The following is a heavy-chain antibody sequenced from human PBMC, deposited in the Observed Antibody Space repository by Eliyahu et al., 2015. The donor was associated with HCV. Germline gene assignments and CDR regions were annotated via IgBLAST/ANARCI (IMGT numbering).Heavy chain of an antibody. Sequence: KGRFTISRDDSKNTAYLQMDSLKTEDTAVYYCTRDYCGGDCFLYYYYMDAWGKGTSVTVSS. D-gene: IGHD2-21*02. CDR3: TRDYCGGDCFLYYYYMDA. V-gene: IGHV3-73*01. J-gene: IGHJ6*03.